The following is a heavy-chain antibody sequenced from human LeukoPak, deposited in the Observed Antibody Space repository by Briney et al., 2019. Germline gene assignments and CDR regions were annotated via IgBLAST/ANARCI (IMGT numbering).Heavy chain of an antibody. Sequence: GGSLRLSCAASGFTFSSYGMHWVGQAPGKGLEWVAFIRYDGSNKYYADSVKGRFTISRDNSKNTLYLQMNSLRAEDTAVYYCAKFDFWSGYYEWFDPWGQGTLVTVSS. V-gene: IGHV3-30*02. J-gene: IGHJ5*02. CDR2: IRYDGSNK. D-gene: IGHD3-3*01. CDR3: AKFDFWSGYYEWFDP. CDR1: GFTFSSYG.